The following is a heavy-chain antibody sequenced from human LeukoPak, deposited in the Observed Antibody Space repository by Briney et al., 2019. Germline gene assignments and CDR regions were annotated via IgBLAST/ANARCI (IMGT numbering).Heavy chain of an antibody. CDR1: GGSFSDFS. V-gene: IGHV4-34*01. CDR2: ISRSGST. D-gene: IGHD3-10*01. J-gene: IGHJ5*02. CDR3: ARGRSNYGP. Sequence: PSETLSLTCSVYGGSFSDFSWSWLRHPPGKGLEWIGEISRSGSTNYNPSLESRVTISVDTSKNQISLKLSSVTAADTAVYYCARGRSNYGPWGQGTLVTVSS.